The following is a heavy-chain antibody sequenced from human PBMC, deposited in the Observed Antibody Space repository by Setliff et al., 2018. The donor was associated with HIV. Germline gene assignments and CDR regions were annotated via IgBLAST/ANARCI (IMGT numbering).Heavy chain of an antibody. CDR2: INAGNGNT. J-gene: IGHJ4*02. Sequence: ASVKVSCKASGYTFIYYAMHWVRQAPGQRLEWMGWINAGNGNTKYSQKFQGRVTISRDTSASTAYMELSSLRSEGTAVYYCAKGQTEYFYDSSGYYSLGYWGQGTLVTVSS. CDR3: AKGQTEYFYDSSGYYSLGY. V-gene: IGHV1-3*01. D-gene: IGHD3-22*01. CDR1: GYTFIYYA.